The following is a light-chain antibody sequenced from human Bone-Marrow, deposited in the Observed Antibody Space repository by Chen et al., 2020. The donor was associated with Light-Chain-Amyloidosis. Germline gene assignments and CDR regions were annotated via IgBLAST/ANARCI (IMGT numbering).Light chain of an antibody. CDR3: QVWDRSSDRPV. V-gene: IGLV3-21*02. CDR1: NIGSTS. Sequence: SYVLTQPSSVSVAPGQTATIACGGNNIGSTSVHWYQQTPGQAPLLVVYDDSDQPSGIPERLSGSNSGNTGSLTISRVEAGDEADYYCQVWDRSSDRPVFGGGTKLTVL. CDR2: DDS. J-gene: IGLJ3*02.